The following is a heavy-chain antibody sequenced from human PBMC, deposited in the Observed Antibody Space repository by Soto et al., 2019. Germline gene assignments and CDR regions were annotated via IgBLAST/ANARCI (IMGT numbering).Heavy chain of an antibody. J-gene: IGHJ5*01. CDR2: IYKSTTT. CDR3: ARGRYCLTGRCFPNWFDS. D-gene: IGHD2-15*01. Sequence: VHLLESGPGLVKPSQTLSLTCSVSGDSISTVDYFWAWIRQPPGQALEYIGYIYKSTTTYYNPSFESRVAISLDTSKSQFSLTVTSVTAADTAVYFCARGRYCLTGRCFPNWFDSWGQGTLVTVSS. V-gene: IGHV4-30-4*01. CDR1: GDSISTVDYF.